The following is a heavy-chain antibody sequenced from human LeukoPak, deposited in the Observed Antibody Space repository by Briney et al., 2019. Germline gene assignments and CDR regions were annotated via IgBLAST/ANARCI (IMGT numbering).Heavy chain of an antibody. CDR3: ARVVAAMGGIDY. Sequence: PGGSLRLSCAASGFTVSTNYMSWVRQAPGKGLEWVSIFYSSGSTYYADSVKGRFTISRDNSKNTLYLQMNSLRAEDTAVYYCARVVAAMGGIDYWGQGTLVTVSS. CDR1: GFTVSTNY. V-gene: IGHV3-53*01. J-gene: IGHJ4*02. D-gene: IGHD2-21*02. CDR2: FYSSGST.